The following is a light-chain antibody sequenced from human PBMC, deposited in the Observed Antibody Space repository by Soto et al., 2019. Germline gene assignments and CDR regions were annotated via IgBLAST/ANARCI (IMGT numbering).Light chain of an antibody. V-gene: IGKV2-28*01. CDR3: MQALRTEWT. Sequence: DIVMTQSPLSLPVTPGEPASISCRSSQSLLHSNGYNYLDWYLQKPGQSPQLLIYLGSNRSSGVPDRFSGSGSGKDFTMKISRVEAEDVGVYYCMQALRTEWTFGQGTKVEIK. J-gene: IGKJ1*01. CDR2: LGS. CDR1: QSLLHSNGYNY.